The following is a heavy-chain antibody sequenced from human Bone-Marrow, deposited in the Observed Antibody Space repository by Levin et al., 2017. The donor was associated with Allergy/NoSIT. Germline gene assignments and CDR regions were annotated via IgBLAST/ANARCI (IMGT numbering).Heavy chain of an antibody. CDR3: AKDGGSRSSGRGGLDV. Sequence: SGGSLRLSCAVSGFTFSNYALHWVRQAPGKGLEWVAIISSDGNNQYYADSVKGRFTISRDNSKNTLYLQMNSLRDEDTAVFFCAKDGGSRSSGRGGLDVWGQGTTVTVSS. CDR1: GFTFSNYA. CDR2: ISSDGNNQ. J-gene: IGHJ6*02. D-gene: IGHD6-19*01. V-gene: IGHV3-30-3*01.